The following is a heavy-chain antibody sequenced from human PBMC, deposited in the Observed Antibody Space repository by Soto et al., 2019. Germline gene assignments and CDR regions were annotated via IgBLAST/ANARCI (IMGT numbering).Heavy chain of an antibody. D-gene: IGHD2-21*01. Sequence: FGPTLVNPTQTLTLTFTFSGFSLNTRGMSVSWIRQPPGKALEWLAVIDWDDDKYYSTSLKTRLTISKDTSKNQVVLTMTNMDPVDTATYYCARVIEGGGPAEDDYWGQGTLVTVSS. J-gene: IGHJ4*02. CDR3: ARVIEGGGPAEDDY. V-gene: IGHV2-70*13. CDR1: GFSLNTRGMS. CDR2: IDWDDDK.